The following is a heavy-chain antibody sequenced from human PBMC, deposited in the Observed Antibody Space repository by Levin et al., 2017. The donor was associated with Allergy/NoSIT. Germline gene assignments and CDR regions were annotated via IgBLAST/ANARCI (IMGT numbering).Heavy chain of an antibody. CDR2: INHSGST. J-gene: IGHJ6*02. CDR1: GGSFSGYY. V-gene: IGHV4-34*01. D-gene: IGHD1-26*01. Sequence: SQTLSLTCAVYGGSFSGYYWSWIRQPPGKGLEWIGEINHSGSTNYNPSLKSRVTISVDTSKNQFSLKLSSVTAADTAVYYCVRGARVGPYYGMDVWGQGTTVTVSS. CDR3: VRGARVGPYYGMDV.